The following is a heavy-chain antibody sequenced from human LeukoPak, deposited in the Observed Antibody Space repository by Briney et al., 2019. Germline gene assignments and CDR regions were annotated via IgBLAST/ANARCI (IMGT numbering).Heavy chain of an antibody. Sequence: PGGSLRLSCAASGFTFNSYWMRWVRQAAGKGLEWVANIKEDGSAQYYVDSVKGRFTISRDNAKNSLNLQMNSLRAEDTAVYYCARVGRLQYGDYVAFDYWGQGALVTVSS. D-gene: IGHD4-17*01. V-gene: IGHV3-7*03. CDR3: ARVGRLQYGDYVAFDY. CDR1: GFTFNSYW. J-gene: IGHJ4*02. CDR2: IKEDGSAQ.